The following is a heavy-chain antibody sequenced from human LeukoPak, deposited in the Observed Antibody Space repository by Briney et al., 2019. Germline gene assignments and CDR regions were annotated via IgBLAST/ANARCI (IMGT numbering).Heavy chain of an antibody. J-gene: IGHJ4*02. CDR2: INPNGGSA. CDR3: AREITIDRGAITGPVDY. D-gene: IGHD3-10*01. CDR1: GYTFTSFY. Sequence: ASVKVSFKASGYTFTSFYMHWVRQAPGQGLEWVGVINPNGGSASSAQNFQGRVTMTRDMSTSTVFMELSDLRYEDTAIYYCAREITIDRGAITGPVDYWGQGTLVTVSS. V-gene: IGHV1-46*01.